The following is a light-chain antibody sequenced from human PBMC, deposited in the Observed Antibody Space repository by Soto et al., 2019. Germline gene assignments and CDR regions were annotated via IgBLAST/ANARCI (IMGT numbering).Light chain of an antibody. CDR2: SND. Sequence: QSVLTQPPSASGTPGQRVTISCSGSTSNIESNTVNWYQQLPRTAPKLLIYSNDQRPSGVPDRFSGSKSGTSASLAISGLQSEDEAEYYCAAWDDNLNGPVFGGGTKLTVL. CDR3: AAWDDNLNGPV. J-gene: IGLJ2*01. V-gene: IGLV1-44*01. CDR1: TSNIESNT.